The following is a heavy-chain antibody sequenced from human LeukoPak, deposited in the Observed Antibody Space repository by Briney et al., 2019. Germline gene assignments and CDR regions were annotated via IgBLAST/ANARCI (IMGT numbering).Heavy chain of an antibody. V-gene: IGHV3-23*01. Sequence: GGSLRLSCAASGFTLSSSAMSWVRLAPGKGLEWVSGLSGGSGHTYYADSVKGRFTTSRDSSRNTLYLQMNSLSAEDTAVYYCAKDARSVGLVVTAMRPKYFQHWGQGTLVTVSS. CDR1: GFTLSSSA. J-gene: IGHJ1*01. CDR2: LSGGSGHT. CDR3: AKDARSVGLVVTAMRPKYFQH. D-gene: IGHD2-21*02.